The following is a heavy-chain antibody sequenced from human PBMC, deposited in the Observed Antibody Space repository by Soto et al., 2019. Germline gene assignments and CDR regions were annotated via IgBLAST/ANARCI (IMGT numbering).Heavy chain of an antibody. V-gene: IGHV4-31*03. CDR2: IYYSGST. CDR1: GGSISSGGYY. D-gene: IGHD3-22*01. CDR3: ARGVFTYYYDSSGYFWFDP. J-gene: IGHJ5*02. Sequence: PSETLSLTCTVSGGSISSGGYYWSWIRQNPGKGLEWIGYIYYSGSTYYNPSLKSRVTISVDTSKNQLSLKLSSVTAADTAVYYCARGVFTYYYDSSGYFWFDPWGQGTLVTVSS.